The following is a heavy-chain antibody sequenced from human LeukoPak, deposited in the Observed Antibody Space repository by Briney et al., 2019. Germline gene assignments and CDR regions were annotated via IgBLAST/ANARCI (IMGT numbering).Heavy chain of an antibody. J-gene: IGHJ3*02. CDR2: IYPGDSDT. V-gene: IGHV5-51*01. Sequence: KVSCKGSGYTFTSYWIGWVRQMPGKGLEWMGIIYPGDSDTTYSPSFQGQVTISADKSISTAYVQWSSLKASDSAIYYCARRGRGGSGFEDAFDIWGQGTMVTVSS. D-gene: IGHD3-10*01. CDR1: GYTFTSYW. CDR3: ARRGRGGSGFEDAFDI.